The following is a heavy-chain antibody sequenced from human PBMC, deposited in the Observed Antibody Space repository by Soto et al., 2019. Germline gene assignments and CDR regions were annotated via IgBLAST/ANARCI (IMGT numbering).Heavy chain of an antibody. CDR2: IIPIFGTT. V-gene: IGHV1-69*01. CDR3: ARAYSLDNWFDP. CDR1: GGTFSSYA. D-gene: IGHD6-13*01. J-gene: IGHJ5*02. Sequence: QVQLVQSGAEVKKPGSSVKVSCKASGGTFSSYAISWVRQAPGQGLEWMGGIIPIFGTTNYAQKFQGRVTITADEPTTTPYMELSSLRSEDTAVYYCARAYSLDNWFDPWGQGTLVTVSS.